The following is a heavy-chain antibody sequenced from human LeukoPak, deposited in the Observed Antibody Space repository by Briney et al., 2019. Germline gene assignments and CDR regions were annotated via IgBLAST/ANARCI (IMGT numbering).Heavy chain of an antibody. CDR2: MNPNSGNT. CDR1: GYIFTSYD. V-gene: IGHV1-8*01. CDR3: ARGSKDYYDSSGYYYY. Sequence: ASVEVSCKASGYIFTSYDINWVRQATGQGLEWMGWMNPNSGNTGYAQKFQGRVTMTRNTSISTAYMELSSLRSEDTAVYYCARGSKDYYDSSGYYYYWGQGTLVTVSS. D-gene: IGHD3-22*01. J-gene: IGHJ4*02.